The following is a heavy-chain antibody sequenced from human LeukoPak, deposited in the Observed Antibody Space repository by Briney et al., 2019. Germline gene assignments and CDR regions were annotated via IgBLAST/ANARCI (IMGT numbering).Heavy chain of an antibody. D-gene: IGHD6-19*01. Sequence: GGSLRLSCAASGFTFKEYGMSWVRQAPGKGLEWVSTINENARNTHYADSVQGRFTISRDNSKNTLLLQMNSLGADDTALYYCTKGDGGWYPIDYWGQGTLVIVSS. J-gene: IGHJ4*02. CDR3: TKGDGGWYPIDY. CDR2: INENARNT. CDR1: GFTFKEYG. V-gene: IGHV3-23*01.